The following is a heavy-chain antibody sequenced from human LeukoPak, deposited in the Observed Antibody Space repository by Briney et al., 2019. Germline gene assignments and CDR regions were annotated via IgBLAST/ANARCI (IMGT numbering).Heavy chain of an antibody. J-gene: IGHJ3*02. D-gene: IGHD6-19*01. CDR2: IYSGGST. CDR1: GFSFSNYA. Sequence: HPGGSLRLSCVPSGFSFSNYAMSWVRQAPGKGLEWVSVIYSGGSTYYADSVKGRFTISRDNSKNTLYLQMNSLRAEDTAVYYCASLPGYSSGWYGDAFDIWGQGTMVTVSS. CDR3: ASLPGYSSGWYGDAFDI. V-gene: IGHV3-53*01.